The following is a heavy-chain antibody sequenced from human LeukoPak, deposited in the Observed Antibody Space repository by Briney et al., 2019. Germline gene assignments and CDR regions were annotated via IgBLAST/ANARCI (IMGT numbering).Heavy chain of an antibody. CDR2: INSDGSEG. CDR3: ARDGPYYDILTGYNYFDY. Sequence: GGSLRLSCAVSGFTFSGFWMSWSRQAPGKGLEWVASINSDGSEGYYADVVKGRFTISRDNSKNTLYLQMNSLRAEDTAVYYCARDGPYYDILTGYNYFDYWGQGTLVTVSS. J-gene: IGHJ4*02. D-gene: IGHD3-9*01. V-gene: IGHV3-7*01. CDR1: GFTFSGFW.